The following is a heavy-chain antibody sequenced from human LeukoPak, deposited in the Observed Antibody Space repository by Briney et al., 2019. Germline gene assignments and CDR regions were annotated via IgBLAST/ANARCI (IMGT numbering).Heavy chain of an antibody. D-gene: IGHD5-18*01. CDR2: IYYSGST. CDR1: GGSISSYY. J-gene: IGHJ5*02. V-gene: IGHV4-59*01. Sequence: SETLSLTCTVSGGSISSYYWSWIRQPPGKGLEWIGYIYYSGSTNYNPSLKSRVTISVDTSKNQFSLKLSSVTAADTAVYYCARARYSYGPRGLEFDPWGQGTLVTVSS. CDR3: ARARYSYGPRGLEFDP.